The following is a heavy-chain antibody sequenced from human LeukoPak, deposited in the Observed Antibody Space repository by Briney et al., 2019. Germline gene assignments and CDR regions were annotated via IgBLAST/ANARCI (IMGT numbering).Heavy chain of an antibody. CDR1: GGSISSYY. J-gene: IGHJ4*02. CDR3: ARTGILTGLLDY. D-gene: IGHD3-9*01. V-gene: IGHV4-59*01. Sequence: SETLSLTCTVSGGSISSYYWSWIRQPPGKGLEWIGYIYYSGSTNYNPSLKSRVTISVDTSKNQFSLKLSSVTAADTAVYYCARTGILTGLLDYWGQGTLVTVSS. CDR2: IYYSGST.